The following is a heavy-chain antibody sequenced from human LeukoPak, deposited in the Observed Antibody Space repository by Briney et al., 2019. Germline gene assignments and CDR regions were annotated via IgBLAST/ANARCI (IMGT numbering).Heavy chain of an antibody. Sequence: GGSLRLSCAASGFTFSCYAMSWVRQAPGKGLEWVSAISGSGGSTYYADSVKGRFTISRDNSKNTLYLQMNSLRAEDTAEYYCAKGAYDYVWGSYRHPLYWGQGTLVTVSS. CDR1: GFTFSCYA. CDR3: AKGAYDYVWGSYRHPLY. CDR2: ISGSGGST. J-gene: IGHJ4*02. V-gene: IGHV3-23*01. D-gene: IGHD3-16*02.